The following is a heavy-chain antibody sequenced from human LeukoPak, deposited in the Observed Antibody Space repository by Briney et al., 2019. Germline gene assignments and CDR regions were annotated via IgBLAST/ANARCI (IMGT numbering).Heavy chain of an antibody. CDR2: INPSGGSI. J-gene: IGHJ5*02. CDR3: ARRAYDSIFGNSNWFDP. CDR1: GYTFTSYY. V-gene: IGHV1-46*01. D-gene: IGHD3-22*01. Sequence: ASVKVSCKASGYTFTSYYMHWVRQAPGQGLEWMGIINPSGGSISYAQKFQGRVTMTRDTSTSTVYMELSSLRSEDTAVYYCARRAYDSIFGNSNWFDPWGQGTLVTVSS.